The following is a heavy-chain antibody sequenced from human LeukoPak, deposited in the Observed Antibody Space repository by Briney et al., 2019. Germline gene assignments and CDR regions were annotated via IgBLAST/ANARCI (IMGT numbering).Heavy chain of an antibody. CDR3: ARGGYYDSSGPIDH. CDR2: IYYSGST. D-gene: IGHD3-22*01. V-gene: IGHV4-59*01. CDR1: GGSISSYY. Sequence: SETLSLTCTVSGGSISSYYWSWIRQPPGKGLEWIGYIYYSGSTNYNPSLKSRVTISVDTSKNQFSLKLSSVTAADTAVYYCARGGYYDSSGPIDHWGQGTLVTVSS. J-gene: IGHJ4*02.